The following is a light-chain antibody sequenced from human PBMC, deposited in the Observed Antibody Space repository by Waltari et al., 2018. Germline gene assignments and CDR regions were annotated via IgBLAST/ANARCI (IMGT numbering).Light chain of an antibody. J-gene: IGKJ4*01. CDR1: QQVTNY. CDR2: DTS. CDR3: QQRRDWPLT. Sequence: DIVLTQSPAILSLSPGERASLSCRASQQVTNYLAWYQQKPGQAPRLLIYDTSNRATGIPARFSGSGFGTDFTLTISSLEPEDFAVYYCQQRRDWPLTFGGGTKVEIK. V-gene: IGKV3-11*01.